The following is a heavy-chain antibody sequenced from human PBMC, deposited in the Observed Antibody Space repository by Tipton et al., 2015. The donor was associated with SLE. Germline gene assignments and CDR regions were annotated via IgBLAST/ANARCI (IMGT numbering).Heavy chain of an antibody. V-gene: IGHV3-30*02. CDR2: IRADGSNK. J-gene: IGHJ4*02. CDR1: GFTYSGYA. D-gene: IGHD3-16*01. CDR3: AGGTGAYFDH. Sequence: SGFTYSGYAMHWVRQAPGKGLEWVAFIRADGSNKDYADSVKGRFTISRDNSKNTLYLQMNRLRVEDTAVYYCAGGTGAYFDHWGQGTLVTVSS.